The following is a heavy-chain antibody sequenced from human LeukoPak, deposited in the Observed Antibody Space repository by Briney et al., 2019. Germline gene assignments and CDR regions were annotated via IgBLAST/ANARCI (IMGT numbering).Heavy chain of an antibody. CDR3: ARDRGSGWYGY. D-gene: IGHD6-19*01. CDR2: IYYSGST. CDR1: GGSLSSYY. Sequence: PSEPLSLPCTVSGGSLSSYYWSWIRQPPGKGLEWIGYIYYSGSTNYNPSLKSRVTISVDTSKNQFSLNLSSVTAADTAVYYCARDRGSGWYGYWGQGTLVTVSS. J-gene: IGHJ4*02. V-gene: IGHV4-59*01.